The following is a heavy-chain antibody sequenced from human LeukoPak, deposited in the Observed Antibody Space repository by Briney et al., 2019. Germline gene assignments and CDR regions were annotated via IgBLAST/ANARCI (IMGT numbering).Heavy chain of an antibody. CDR3: ARGLILGAVGPQIAAFDI. CDR1: GGSISSYY. CDR2: IYTSGST. Sequence: SETLSLTCTVSGGSISSYYWSWIRQPAGKGLEWIGRIYTSGSTNYNPSLKSRVTMSVDTSKNQFSLKLSSVTAADTAVYYCARGLILGAVGPQIAAFDIWGQGTMVTVSS. J-gene: IGHJ3*02. D-gene: IGHD2-21*01. V-gene: IGHV4-4*07.